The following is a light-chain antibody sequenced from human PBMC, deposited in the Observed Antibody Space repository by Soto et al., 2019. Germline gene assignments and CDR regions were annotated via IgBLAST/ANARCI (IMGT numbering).Light chain of an antibody. J-gene: IGLJ1*01. CDR1: MRDVGAYNL. CDR3: CSYAGSYTYV. Sequence: QSVLTQPASVSGSPGQSITISCAGTMRDVGAYNLVSWYQQHPGRAPQLIIYDVSKRPSGVPDRFSGSKSGNTASLTISGLQAEDEADYYCCSYAGSYTYVFGTGTKLTVL. V-gene: IGLV2-11*01. CDR2: DVS.